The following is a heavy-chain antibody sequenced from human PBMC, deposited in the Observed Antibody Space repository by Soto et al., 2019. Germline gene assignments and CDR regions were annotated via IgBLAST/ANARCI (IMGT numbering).Heavy chain of an antibody. V-gene: IGHV3-7*01. CDR3: AREVRATFDP. CDR1: GFTFSTYW. CDR2: IKQDGSEK. Sequence: EVQLVESGRGLVQPGGSLRLSCAASGFTFSTYWMSWVRQAPGKGPEWVASIKQDGSEKYYMDSVKGRFTISKDNAKNSLYLQMNSLRVEDTAVYYCAREVRATFDPWGQGTLVTVSS. D-gene: IGHD1-26*01. J-gene: IGHJ5*02.